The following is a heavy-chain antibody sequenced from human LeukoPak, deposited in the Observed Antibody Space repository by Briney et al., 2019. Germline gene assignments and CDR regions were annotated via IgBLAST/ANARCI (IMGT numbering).Heavy chain of an antibody. D-gene: IGHD3-16*02. CDR2: ISSDGSDT. V-gene: IGHV3-74*01. CDR3: TRVKGYLFDY. Sequence: GGSLRLSCAASGFTFSNAWMSWVRQAPGKGLEWVSHISSDGSDTTYADSVKGRFTISRDNAKNTLFLQMSSLRAEDTAVYYCTRVKGYLFDYWGQGTLVTVSS. J-gene: IGHJ4*02. CDR1: GFTFSNAW.